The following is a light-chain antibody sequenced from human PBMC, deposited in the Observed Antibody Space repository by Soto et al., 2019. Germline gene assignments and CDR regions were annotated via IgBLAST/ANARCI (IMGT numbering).Light chain of an antibody. CDR2: LGS. CDR3: VQALQNWT. J-gene: IGKJ1*01. CDR1: QSLLHSNGYNY. Sequence: DIVMTQSPLSLPVTPGEPASISCRSSQSLLHSNGYNYLDWYLQKPGQSSQLLIYLGSNRASGVPDRFSGSGFGTDYTLKISRVEADDVGVYYCVQALQNWTFGQGTKVEIK. V-gene: IGKV2-28*01.